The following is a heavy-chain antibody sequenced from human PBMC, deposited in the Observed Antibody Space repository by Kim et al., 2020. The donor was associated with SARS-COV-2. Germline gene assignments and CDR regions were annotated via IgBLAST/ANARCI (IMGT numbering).Heavy chain of an antibody. J-gene: IGHJ5*02. CDR3: TTDPSGLRQRVPGWFDP. Sequence: VKSRFTISRDDSKNTLYLQMNSLKTEDTAVYYCTTDPSGLRQRVPGWFDPWGQGTLVTVSS. V-gene: IGHV3-15*01. D-gene: IGHD6-13*01.